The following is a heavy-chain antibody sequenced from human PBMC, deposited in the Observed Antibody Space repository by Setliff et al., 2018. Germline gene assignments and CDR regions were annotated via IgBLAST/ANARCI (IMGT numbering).Heavy chain of an antibody. D-gene: IGHD3-22*01. CDR2: ISSSGSTI. Sequence: GSLRLSCAASGFTFSSYEMNWVRQAPGKGLEWVSYISSSGSTIYYADSVKGRFTISRDNAKNSLYLQMNSLRAEDTAVYYCARHYYYDSSGYLALGYWGQGTLVTSPQ. J-gene: IGHJ4*02. CDR3: ARHYYYDSSGYLALGY. CDR1: GFTFSSYE. V-gene: IGHV3-48*03.